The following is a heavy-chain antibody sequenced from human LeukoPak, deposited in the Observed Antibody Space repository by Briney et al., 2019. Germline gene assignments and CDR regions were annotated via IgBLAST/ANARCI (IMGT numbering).Heavy chain of an antibody. V-gene: IGHV3-11*05. CDR3: ARDLRGSGSYYPFDY. Sequence: GGSLRLSCEASGFTFSDYYMSWIRQAPGKGLEWVSYISSSSSYTNYADSVKGQFTISRDTAKNSLYLQMNSLRAEDTAVYYCARDLRGSGSYYPFDYWGQGTLVTVSS. CDR2: ISSSSSYT. D-gene: IGHD3-10*01. CDR1: GFTFSDYY. J-gene: IGHJ4*02.